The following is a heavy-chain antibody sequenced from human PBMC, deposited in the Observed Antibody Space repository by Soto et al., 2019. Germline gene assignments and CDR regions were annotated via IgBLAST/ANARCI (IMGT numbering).Heavy chain of an antibody. D-gene: IGHD1-7*01. V-gene: IGHV1-69*13. J-gene: IGHJ6*02. CDR2: IIPIFGTA. CDR3: ARDKLRRAMNRNYVDGMDV. Sequence: SVKVSCKASGGTFSSYAISWVRQAPGQGLEWMGGIIPIFGTANYAQKFQGRVTITADESTSTAYMELSSLRSEDTAVYYCARDKLRRAMNRNYVDGMDVWGQGTTVTVSS. CDR1: GGTFSSYA.